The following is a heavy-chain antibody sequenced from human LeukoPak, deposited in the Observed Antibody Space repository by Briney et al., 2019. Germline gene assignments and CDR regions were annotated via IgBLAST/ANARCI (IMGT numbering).Heavy chain of an antibody. Sequence: ASVKVSCKASGGTFSSNAISWVRQAPGQGLEWMGGIIPIFGTANYAQKFQGRVTITTDESTSTAYMELSSLRSEDTAVYYCSRRNYGGAFDIWGQGTMVTVSS. V-gene: IGHV1-69*05. J-gene: IGHJ3*02. CDR3: SRRNYGGAFDI. D-gene: IGHD4-11*01. CDR1: GGTFSSNA. CDR2: IIPIFGTA.